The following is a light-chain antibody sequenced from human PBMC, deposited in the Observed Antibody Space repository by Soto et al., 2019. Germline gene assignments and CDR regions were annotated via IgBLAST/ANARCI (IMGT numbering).Light chain of an antibody. V-gene: IGKV3-20*01. Sequence: IVLTQSPGPLSLSPGERATLSCRASQSVSSTYLAWYQQKPGQAPRLLIYRTSTRATGIPDRFSGSGSGTDFTLTISRLEPEDFAVYYCQQFGSSVTFGQGTRLENK. J-gene: IGKJ5*01. CDR3: QQFGSSVT. CDR1: QSVSSTY. CDR2: RTS.